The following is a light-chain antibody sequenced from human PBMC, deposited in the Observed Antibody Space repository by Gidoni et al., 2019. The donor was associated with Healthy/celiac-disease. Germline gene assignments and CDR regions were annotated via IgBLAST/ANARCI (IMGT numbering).Light chain of an antibody. CDR1: PGISNY. CDR3: QKYNRAPWT. Sequence: DVQVTQSPSSLSASVGERVTITCRTSPGISNYFAWYQQKTGKVTQLLIYAASTLQSRVPPRFSSSGSGTDFTLTISSLQPEYVATYYWQKYNRAPWTFGQGTKVEIK. CDR2: AAS. V-gene: IGKV1-27*01. J-gene: IGKJ1*01.